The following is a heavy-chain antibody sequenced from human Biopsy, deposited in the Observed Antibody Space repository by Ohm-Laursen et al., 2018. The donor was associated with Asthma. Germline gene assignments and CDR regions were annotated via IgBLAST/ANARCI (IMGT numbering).Heavy chain of an antibody. CDR1: GFTFSNYG. CDR3: AKDIFPGWELRRGPDY. V-gene: IGHV3-30*18. D-gene: IGHD1-26*01. Sequence: SLRLSCAATGFTFSNYGMHWVRQAPGKGLDWVAVISFDGSNKNYTDSVKGRFTISRDNSRNTLHLQMNSLRAEDTAVYYCAKDIFPGWELRRGPDYWGQGTLVTVSS. J-gene: IGHJ4*02. CDR2: ISFDGSNK.